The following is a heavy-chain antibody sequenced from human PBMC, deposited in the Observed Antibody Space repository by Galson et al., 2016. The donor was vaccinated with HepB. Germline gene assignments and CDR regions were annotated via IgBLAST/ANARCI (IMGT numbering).Heavy chain of an antibody. J-gene: IGHJ4*02. Sequence: SCKASGYTFSGYYIHWVRQAPGQGLEYMGWINPNSGSTNSAQKFQGRVTMTRDTSIRTAYMELRTLRSDDTAVYYCASSGRYFDWLLERWGQGTLVTVSS. CDR2: INPNSGST. D-gene: IGHD3-9*01. CDR3: ASSGRYFDWLLER. CDR1: GYTFSGYY. V-gene: IGHV1-2*02.